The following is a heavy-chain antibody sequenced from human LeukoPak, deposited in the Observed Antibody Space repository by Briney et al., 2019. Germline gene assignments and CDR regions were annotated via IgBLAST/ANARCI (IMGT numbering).Heavy chain of an antibody. Sequence: SETLSLTCAVYGGSFSGYYWSWIRQPPGKGLEWIGEINHSGSTNYNPSLKSRVTISVDTSKNQFSLKLSSVTAADTAVYYCARLGRYCSGGSCYWWFDPWGQGTLVTVSS. CDR3: ARLGRYCSGGSCYWWFDP. J-gene: IGHJ5*02. D-gene: IGHD2-15*01. CDR1: GGSFSGYY. CDR2: INHSGST. V-gene: IGHV4-34*01.